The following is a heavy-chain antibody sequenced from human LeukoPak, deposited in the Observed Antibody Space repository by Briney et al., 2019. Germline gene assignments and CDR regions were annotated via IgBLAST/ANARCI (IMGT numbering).Heavy chain of an antibody. J-gene: IGHJ4*02. D-gene: IGHD5-12*01. V-gene: IGHV3-23*01. CDR1: GFSISNYV. CDR3: ANRRGYSGYDFAYYFDY. Sequence: GGSLRLSCAASGFSISNYVMTWVRQAPGKGLEWVSGFSDNGDSAYYADSVKGRFAISRDNAKNTVYLQMNSLRDEDTAVYYCANRRGYSGYDFAYYFDYWGQGTLVTVSS. CDR2: FSDNGDSA.